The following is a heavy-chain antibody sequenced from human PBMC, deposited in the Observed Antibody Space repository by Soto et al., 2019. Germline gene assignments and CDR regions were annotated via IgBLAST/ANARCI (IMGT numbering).Heavy chain of an antibody. J-gene: IGHJ4*02. CDR3: ARRRRDGSYYFDY. V-gene: IGHV4-39*01. CDR1: GGSISSSSYY. D-gene: IGHD1-26*01. CDR2: IYYSGST. Sequence: QLQLQESGPGLVKPSETLSLTCTVSGGSISSSSYYWGWIRQPPGKGLEWIGSIYYSGSTYYNPSLTSRVTISVDTSKNQFSLKLSSVTAADTAVYYCARRRRDGSYYFDYWGQGTLVTVSS.